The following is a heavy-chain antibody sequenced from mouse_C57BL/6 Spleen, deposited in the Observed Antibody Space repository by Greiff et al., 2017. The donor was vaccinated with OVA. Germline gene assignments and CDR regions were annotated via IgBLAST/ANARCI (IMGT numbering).Heavy chain of an antibody. CDR3: ARVGGDGGYYFDY. V-gene: IGHV1-80*01. Sequence: QVQLQQSGAELVKPGASVKISCKASGYAFSSYWMNWVKQRPGKGLEWIGQIYPGDGDTNYNGKFKGKATLTADKSSSTAYMQLSSLTSEDSAVYFCARVGGDGGYYFDYWGQGTTLTVSS. D-gene: IGHD3-1*01. J-gene: IGHJ2*01. CDR1: GYAFSSYW. CDR2: IYPGDGDT.